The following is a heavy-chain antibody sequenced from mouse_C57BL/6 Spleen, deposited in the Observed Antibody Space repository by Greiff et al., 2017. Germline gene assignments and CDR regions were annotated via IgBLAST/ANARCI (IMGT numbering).Heavy chain of an antibody. Sequence: ESGPGLVKPSQSLSLTCSVTGYSITSGYYWNWIRQFPGNKLEWMGYISYDGSNNYNPSLKNRISITRDTSKNQFFLKLNSVTTEDTATYYCARETTGFDYWGQGTTLTVSS. J-gene: IGHJ2*01. CDR1: GYSITSGYY. CDR2: ISYDGSN. D-gene: IGHD1-1*01. CDR3: ARETTGFDY. V-gene: IGHV3-6*01.